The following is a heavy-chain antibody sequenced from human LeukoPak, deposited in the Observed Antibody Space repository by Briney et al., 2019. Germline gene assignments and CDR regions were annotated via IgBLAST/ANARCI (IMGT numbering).Heavy chain of an antibody. CDR2: INHSGST. CDR1: GGSFSGYY. V-gene: IGHV4-34*01. J-gene: IGHJ3*02. CDR3: ARPSIAVAGLNKGAFDI. D-gene: IGHD6-19*01. Sequence: PSETLSLTCAVYGGSFSGYYWSWIRQPPGKGLEWIGKINHSGSTNYNPSLKSRVTISVDTSKNQFSLKLSSVTAADTAVYYCARPSIAVAGLNKGAFDIWGQGTMVTVSS.